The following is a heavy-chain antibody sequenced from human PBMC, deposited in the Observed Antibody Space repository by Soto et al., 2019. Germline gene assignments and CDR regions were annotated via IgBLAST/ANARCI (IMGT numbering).Heavy chain of an antibody. V-gene: IGHV4-59*08. CDR1: GGSISNYY. D-gene: IGHD6-13*01. Sequence: QVQLQESGPGLVKPSETLSLTCTVSGGSISNYYWSWIRQPPGKGLEWIGYLYYSGNTNYNPSLKSRVTIAVDKSKNQWSLKLTSVTAADTAVYYCARHSSSTRGWFDPWGQGTLVTVSS. CDR2: LYYSGNT. CDR3: ARHSSSTRGWFDP. J-gene: IGHJ5*02.